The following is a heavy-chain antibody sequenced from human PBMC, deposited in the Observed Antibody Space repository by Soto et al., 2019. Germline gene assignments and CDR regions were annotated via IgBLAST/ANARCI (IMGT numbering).Heavy chain of an antibody. Sequence: SVKVSCKASGDIFNNHAFNWVRQAPGQGLEWMGRISPLFSTTHYAQKFQGRVTIDADELTTEVYMELSNLQSDDTAMYYCATSSSVAAAGYFKLWGQGTLVTVSS. CDR2: ISPLFSTT. CDR3: ATSSSVAAAGYFKL. D-gene: IGHD2-15*01. J-gene: IGHJ4*02. CDR1: GDIFNNHA. V-gene: IGHV1-69*13.